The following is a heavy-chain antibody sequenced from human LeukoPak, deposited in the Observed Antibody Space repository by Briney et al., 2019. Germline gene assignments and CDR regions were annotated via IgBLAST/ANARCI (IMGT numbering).Heavy chain of an antibody. CDR1: GGSISSYY. V-gene: IGHV4-4*07. Sequence: SETLSLTCTVSGGSISSYYWSWIRQPAGKGLEWIGRIYNSGSTNYNPSLKSRVTMSVDTSKNQFSLKLSSVTAADTAVYYCARSYTWGSGWLTYFDYWGQGTLVTVSS. J-gene: IGHJ4*02. CDR3: ARSYTWGSGWLTYFDY. D-gene: IGHD6-19*01. CDR2: IYNSGST.